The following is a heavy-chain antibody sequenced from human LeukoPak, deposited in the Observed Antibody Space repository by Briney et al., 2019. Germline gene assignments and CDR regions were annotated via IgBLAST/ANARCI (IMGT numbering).Heavy chain of an antibody. CDR1: GFSISSHW. D-gene: IGHD1-14*01. CDR2: INQDGSEK. J-gene: IGHJ4*02. V-gene: IGHV3-7*04. Sequence: GGSLRLSCAASGFSISSHWMSWVRQAPGTGLEWVANINQDGSEKYYVDSVKGRFTISGDNAKNSLYLQMNSLRAEDTAVYYCARGQVQVLPAYWGQGTLVTVSS. CDR3: ARGQVQVLPAY.